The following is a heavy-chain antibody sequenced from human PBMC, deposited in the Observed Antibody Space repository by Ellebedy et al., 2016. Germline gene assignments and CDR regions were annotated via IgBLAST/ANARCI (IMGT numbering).Heavy chain of an antibody. J-gene: IGHJ4*02. CDR3: ASLGSFGVVIALSY. CDR1: GYTFTGYY. CDR2: INPNSGGT. V-gene: IGHV1-2*02. Sequence: ASVKVSXXASGYTFTGYYIHWVRQAPGQGLEWMGWINPNSGGTNYAQKFQGRVTMTRDTSISTAYMELSRLRSDDTAVYYCASLGSFGVVIALSYWGQGTLVTVSS. D-gene: IGHD3-3*01.